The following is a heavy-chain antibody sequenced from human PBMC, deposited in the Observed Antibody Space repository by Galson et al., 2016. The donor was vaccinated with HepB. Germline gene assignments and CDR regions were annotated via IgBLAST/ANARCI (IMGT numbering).Heavy chain of an antibody. CDR2: ISYDGSNK. CDR3: AKGSSWNYYYSGMDV. J-gene: IGHJ6*04. V-gene: IGHV3-30*18. Sequence: SLRLSCAASGFTFSSYGTHWVRQAPGKGLEWVAVISYDGSNKYSADSVKGRFTISRDNSKNTLYLQMISLRDEDTAVYYCAKGSSWNYYYSGMDVWGKGTTVTVSS. D-gene: IGHD6-13*01. CDR1: GFTFSSYG.